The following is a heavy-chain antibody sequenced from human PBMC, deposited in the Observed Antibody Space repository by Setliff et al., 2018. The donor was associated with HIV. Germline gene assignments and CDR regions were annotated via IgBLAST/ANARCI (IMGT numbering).Heavy chain of an antibody. CDR3: ARAAVAGPWRKLDY. J-gene: IGHJ4*02. CDR2: IHAGSGDT. CDR1: GYTFTNNV. V-gene: IGHV1-3*01. D-gene: IGHD6-19*01. Sequence: ASVKVSCKASGYTFTNNVIHWVRQAPGQRLEWMGWIHAGSGDTQYSQKFQGRVTITRDTSASTVYMELRSLRSDDTAVYYCARAAVAGPWRKLDYWGQGTLVTVSS.